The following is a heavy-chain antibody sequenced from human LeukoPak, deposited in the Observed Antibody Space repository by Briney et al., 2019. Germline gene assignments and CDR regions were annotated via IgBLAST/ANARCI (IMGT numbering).Heavy chain of an antibody. V-gene: IGHV3-30*02. Sequence: GGSLRLSCAASGFTFSNYGMYWVRQAPGKGLEWVAFIRYDGSNEYYADSVKGRFTISRDNAKNSLYLQMNSLRAEDTALYHCARYYYGSGTSYYGIDVWGQGTTVTVSS. CDR1: GFTFSNYG. D-gene: IGHD3-10*01. CDR3: ARYYYGSGTSYYGIDV. J-gene: IGHJ6*02. CDR2: IRYDGSNE.